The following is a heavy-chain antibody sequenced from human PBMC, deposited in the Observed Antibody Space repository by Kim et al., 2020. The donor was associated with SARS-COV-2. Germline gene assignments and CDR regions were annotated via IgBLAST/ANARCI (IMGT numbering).Heavy chain of an antibody. J-gene: IGHJ3*02. CDR2: IYYSGST. CDR3: ASAFKYYYDSSGYNGAFDI. V-gene: IGHV4-39*01. CDR1: GGSISSSSYY. D-gene: IGHD3-22*01. Sequence: SETLSLTCTVSGGSISSSSYYWGWIRQPPGKGLEWIGSIYYSGSTYYNPSLKSRVTISVDTSKNQFSLKLSSVTAADTAVYYCASAFKYYYDSSGYNGAFDIWGQGTMVTVSS.